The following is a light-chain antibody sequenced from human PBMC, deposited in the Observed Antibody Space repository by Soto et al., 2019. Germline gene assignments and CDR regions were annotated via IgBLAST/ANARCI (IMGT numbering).Light chain of an antibody. V-gene: IGKV3-20*01. Sequence: EIVLTQSPGTLSLSPGERATLSCRASQSVSSSYLAWYQQKPGQAPRLLIYDTSIRATGVPARFSGSRSGAEFTLTISSLQSEDFAVYYCQQYGTLPTTFGPGTKVDIK. J-gene: IGKJ3*01. CDR1: QSVSSSY. CDR3: QQYGTLPTT. CDR2: DTS.